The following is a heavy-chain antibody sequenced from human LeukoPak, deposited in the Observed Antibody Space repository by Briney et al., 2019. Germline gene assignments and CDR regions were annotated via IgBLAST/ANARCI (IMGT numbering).Heavy chain of an antibody. CDR1: GGSISSYY. D-gene: IGHD6-13*01. CDR3: ARGHEAGFDP. Sequence: PSETLSLTCTVSGGSISSYYWSWIRQPPGKGLEWIGYIYYSGSTNYNPSLKSRVTISVDTSKNQFSLKLSSVTAADTAVYYCARGHEAGFDPWGQGTLVTVSS. J-gene: IGHJ5*02. V-gene: IGHV4-59*08. CDR2: IYYSGST.